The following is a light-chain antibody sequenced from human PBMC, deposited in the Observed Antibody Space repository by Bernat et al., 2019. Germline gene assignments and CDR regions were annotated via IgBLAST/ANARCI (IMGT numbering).Light chain of an antibody. J-gene: IGKJ4*01. V-gene: IGKV3-11*01. Sequence: IVLTQSPATLSLSPGERATLSCRASHSVSRDLAWYQHIPGQAPRLLIYDASKRATGVPARFSGSGSGTDFSLTISSLEPEDFAVHYCQQRSNWVTFGGGTKVEIK. CDR1: HSVSRD. CDR3: QQRSNWVT. CDR2: DAS.